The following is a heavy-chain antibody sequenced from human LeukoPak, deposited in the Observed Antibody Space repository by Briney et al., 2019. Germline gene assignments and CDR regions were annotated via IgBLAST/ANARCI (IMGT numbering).Heavy chain of an antibody. J-gene: IGHJ4*02. CDR1: GYTFTSYG. CDR2: ISAYNGNT. V-gene: IGHV1-18*01. D-gene: IGHD3-22*01. Sequence: ALVKVSCKASGYTFTSYGISWVRQAPGQGLEWMGWISAYNGNTNYAQKLQGRVTMTTDTSTSTAYMELRSLRSDDTAVYYCARDISYYYDSSGYYFDYWGQGTLVTVSS. CDR3: ARDISYYYDSSGYYFDY.